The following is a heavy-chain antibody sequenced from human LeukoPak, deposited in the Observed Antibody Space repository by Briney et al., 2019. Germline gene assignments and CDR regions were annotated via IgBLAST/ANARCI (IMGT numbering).Heavy chain of an antibody. J-gene: IGHJ3*02. V-gene: IGHV3-53*01. CDR3: ARKGDLDAFDI. CDR1: GFTVSSNY. CDR2: IYSGGST. Sequence: PGGSLRLSCAASGFTVSSNYMSWVRQAPGKGLEWVSVIYSGGSTYYADPVKGRCTISRDNSKNTLYLQMNSLRAEDTAVYYCARKGDLDAFDIWGQGTMVTVSS. D-gene: IGHD2-21*02.